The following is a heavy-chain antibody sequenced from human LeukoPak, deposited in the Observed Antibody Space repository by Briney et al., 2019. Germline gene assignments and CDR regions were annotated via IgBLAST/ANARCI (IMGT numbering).Heavy chain of an antibody. CDR1: GFTFSSYG. J-gene: IGHJ4*02. CDR3: AKITIFGVVSSPFDY. D-gene: IGHD3-3*01. CDR2: ISYDGSNK. V-gene: IGHV3-30*18. Sequence: GRSLRLSCAASGFTFSSYGMHWVRRAPGKGLEWVAVISYDGSNKYYADSVKGRFTISRDNSKNTLYLQMNSLRAEDTAVYYCAKITIFGVVSSPFDYWGQGTLVTVSS.